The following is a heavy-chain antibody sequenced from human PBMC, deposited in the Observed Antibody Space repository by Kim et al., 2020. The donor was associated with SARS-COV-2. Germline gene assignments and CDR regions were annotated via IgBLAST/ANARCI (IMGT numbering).Heavy chain of an antibody. V-gene: IGHV1-3*01. CDR3: ARDHGGSGSYYTDYDY. J-gene: IGHJ4*02. Sequence: ASVKVSCKASGYTFTSYAMHWVRQAPGQRLEWMGWINAGNGNTKYSQKFQGRVTITRDTSASTAYMELSSLRSEDTAVYYCARDHGGSGSYYTDYDYWGQGTLVTVSS. CDR2: INAGNGNT. CDR1: GYTFTSYA. D-gene: IGHD3-10*01.